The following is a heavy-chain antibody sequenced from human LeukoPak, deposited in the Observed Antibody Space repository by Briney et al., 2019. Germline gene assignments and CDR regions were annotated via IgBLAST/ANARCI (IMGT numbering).Heavy chain of an antibody. J-gene: IGHJ6*02. CDR3: AKDMSHYYGSGRSGMDV. CDR2: VSWNSGSI. Sequence: GGSLRLSCAASGFTFSNSGMHWVRQAPGKGLEWVSGVSWNSGSIVYADPVKGRFTISRDNVKNSLYLQMNSLRAEDTALYYCAKDMSHYYGSGRSGMDVWGQGTTVTVSS. V-gene: IGHV3-9*01. D-gene: IGHD3-10*01. CDR1: GFTFSNSG.